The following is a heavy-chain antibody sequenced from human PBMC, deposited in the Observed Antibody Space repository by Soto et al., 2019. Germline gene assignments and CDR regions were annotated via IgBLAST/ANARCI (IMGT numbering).Heavy chain of an antibody. CDR3: ARGEQWLALSYFDF. J-gene: IGHJ4*02. CDR1: GFSISSGYY. Sequence: SETLSLTCAVSGFSISSGYYWAWIRQPPGKGLEWIGNIYHRGSTYYNPSLKSRATISVDTSKNQFSLKLDSVTAADTAVYYCARGEQWLALSYFDFWGQGTLVTVSS. V-gene: IGHV4-38-2*01. D-gene: IGHD6-19*01. CDR2: IYHRGST.